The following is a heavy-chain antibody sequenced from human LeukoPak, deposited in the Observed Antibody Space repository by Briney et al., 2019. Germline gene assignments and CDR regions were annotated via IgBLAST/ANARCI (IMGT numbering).Heavy chain of an antibody. Sequence: GGSLRLSCAASGFTFSSYGMHWVRQAPGKGLEWVAFIRYDGSNKYYADSVKGRFTISRDNSKNTLYLQMNSLRAEDTAVYYCARDPATGDIDYWGQGTLVTVSS. D-gene: IGHD7-27*01. CDR3: ARDPATGDIDY. J-gene: IGHJ4*02. CDR2: IRYDGSNK. CDR1: GFTFSSYG. V-gene: IGHV3-30*02.